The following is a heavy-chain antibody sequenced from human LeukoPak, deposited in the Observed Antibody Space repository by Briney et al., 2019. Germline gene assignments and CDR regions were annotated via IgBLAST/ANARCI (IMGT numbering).Heavy chain of an antibody. J-gene: IGHJ6*02. V-gene: IGHV4-59*03. D-gene: IGHD3-22*01. CDR1: GDSISICY. CDR3: AGALYYYDNSGYYYYYYGMDV. CDR2: IYYSGST. Sequence: SESLSLTCTVPGDSISICYWSWIRQPPGKGLEWSGYIYYSGSTNYNASLKSRVTISVDTSQNQFSLKLSSVTAADTAVYYCAGALYYYDNSGYYYYYYGMDVWGQGTTVTVYS.